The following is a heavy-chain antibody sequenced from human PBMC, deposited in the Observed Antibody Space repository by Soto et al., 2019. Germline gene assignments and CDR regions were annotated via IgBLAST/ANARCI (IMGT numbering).Heavy chain of an antibody. V-gene: IGHV4-59*01. CDR1: GGSISSYY. D-gene: IGHD2-15*01. J-gene: IGHJ3*02. CDR3: ARATRYCRGVSCYSDAFDI. CDR2: IYYSGST. Sequence: SETLSLTCTVSGGSISSYYWSWIRQPPGKGLEWIGYIYYSGSTNYNPSLKSRVTISVDTSKNQFSLKLSSVTAADTAVYYCARATRYCRGVSCYSDAFDIWGQGTMVTVSS.